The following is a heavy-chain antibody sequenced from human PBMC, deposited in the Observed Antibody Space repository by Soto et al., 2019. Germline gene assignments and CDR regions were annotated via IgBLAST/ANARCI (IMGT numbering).Heavy chain of an antibody. CDR1: GGSISSYY. CDR2: IYYSGST. CDR3: ARDIEKPRYFDY. J-gene: IGHJ4*02. V-gene: IGHV4-59*01. D-gene: IGHD1-26*01. Sequence: SETLSLTCTVSGGSISSYYWSWIRQPPGKGLEWIGYIYYSGSTNYNPSLKGRVTISVDTSKNQFSLKLSSVTAADTAVYYCARDIEKPRYFDYWGQGTLVTVS.